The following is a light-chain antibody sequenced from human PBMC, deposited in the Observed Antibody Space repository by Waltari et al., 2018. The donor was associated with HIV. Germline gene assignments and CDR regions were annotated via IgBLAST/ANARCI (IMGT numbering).Light chain of an antibody. CDR2: EVT. CDR3: SSYTSSNTVV. Sequence: SALTQPPPASGSPGKSVTISFNGTSRDIGAYNHVSLFQQHPGKAPKVLIYEVTNRPSGVSNRFSGSKSGNTASLTISGLQAEDEADYYCSSYTSSNTVVFGGGTKLTVL. V-gene: IGLV2-14*01. CDR1: SRDIGAYNH. J-gene: IGLJ2*01.